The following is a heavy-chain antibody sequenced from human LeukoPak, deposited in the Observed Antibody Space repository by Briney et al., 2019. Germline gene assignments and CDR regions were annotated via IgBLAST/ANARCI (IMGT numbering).Heavy chain of an antibody. CDR3: GYSYGYRVDPAQPIDY. Sequence: SETLSLTCAVYGGSFSGYYWRWIRQPPGKGLEWVGEINHSGSTNYNPSLKSRVTISVDTSKNQFSLKLSSVTAADTAVYYCGYSYGYRVDPAQPIDYWGQGTLVTVSS. V-gene: IGHV4-34*01. CDR2: INHSGST. J-gene: IGHJ4*02. CDR1: GGSFSGYY. D-gene: IGHD5-18*01.